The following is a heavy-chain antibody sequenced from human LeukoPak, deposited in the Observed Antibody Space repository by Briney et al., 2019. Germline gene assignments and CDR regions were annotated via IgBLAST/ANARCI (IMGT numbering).Heavy chain of an antibody. CDR3: ATDPYYDSSGYYFRFDP. CDR1: GYTLTELS. V-gene: IGHV1-24*01. Sequence: ASVKVSCKVSGYTLTELSMHWVRQAPGKGLEWMGGFDPEDGDTIYAQKFQGRVTMTEDTSTDTAYMELSSLRSEDTAVYYCATDPYYDSSGYYFRFDPWGQGTLVTVSS. CDR2: FDPEDGDT. D-gene: IGHD3-22*01. J-gene: IGHJ5*02.